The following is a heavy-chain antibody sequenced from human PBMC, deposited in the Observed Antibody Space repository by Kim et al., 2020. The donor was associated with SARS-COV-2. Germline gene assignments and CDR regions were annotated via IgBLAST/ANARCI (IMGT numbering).Heavy chain of an antibody. D-gene: IGHD1-26*01. V-gene: IGHV1-3*01. CDR3: ARDRSGSCDY. J-gene: IGHJ4*02. Sequence: NTKYSQKFQGRVTITRDTSASTAYMELSSLRSEDTAVYFCARDRSGSCDYWGQGTLVTVSS. CDR2: NT.